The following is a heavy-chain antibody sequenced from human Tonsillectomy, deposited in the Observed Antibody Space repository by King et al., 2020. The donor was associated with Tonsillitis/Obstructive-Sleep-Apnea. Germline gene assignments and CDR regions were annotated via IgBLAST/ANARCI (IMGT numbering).Heavy chain of an antibody. CDR3: ARDSMSHYYDSSAYYTFNY. D-gene: IGHD3-22*01. Sequence: VQLVESGAEVKKPGASVNVSCKASGYTFTNYGISWVRQAPGQGLEWMAWISAHNGHTNYAQKLQDRVTMTTDASTSTAYMELRSLRSDDTAVYYCARDSMSHYYDSSAYYTFNYWGQGTLVTVSS. J-gene: IGHJ4*02. CDR2: ISAHNGHT. V-gene: IGHV1-18*01. CDR1: GYTFTNYG.